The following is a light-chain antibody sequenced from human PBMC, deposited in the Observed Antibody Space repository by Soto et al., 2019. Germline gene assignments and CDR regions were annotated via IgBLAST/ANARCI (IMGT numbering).Light chain of an antibody. J-gene: IGKJ2*01. V-gene: IGKV1-9*01. CDR1: QGISSY. Sequence: DIQLTQSPSFLSASVGDRVTITCRASQGISSYLAWYQQKPGKAPKLLIYAASTLQSGVPSRFSGSGSGTEFTLTISSLQPEDFATYYCQQLNSYPYTFGQGTKWIS. CDR2: AAS. CDR3: QQLNSYPYT.